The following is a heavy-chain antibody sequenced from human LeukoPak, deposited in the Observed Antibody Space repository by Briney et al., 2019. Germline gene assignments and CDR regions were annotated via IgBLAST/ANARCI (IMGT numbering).Heavy chain of an antibody. J-gene: IGHJ6*02. CDR3: ATPHPLRGRRIYYYYGMDV. Sequence: ASVKVSCKVSGYTLTELSMHWVRQAPGKGLEWMGGFDPEDGETIYAQKFRGRVTMTEDTSTDTAYMELSSLRSEDTAVYYCATPHPLRGRRIYYYYGMDVWGQGTTVTVSS. V-gene: IGHV1-24*01. CDR1: GYTLTELS. D-gene: IGHD3-10*01. CDR2: FDPEDGET.